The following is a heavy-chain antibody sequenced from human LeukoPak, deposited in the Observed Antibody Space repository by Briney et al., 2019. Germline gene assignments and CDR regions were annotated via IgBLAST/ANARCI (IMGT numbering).Heavy chain of an antibody. CDR2: IRYDGSNK. J-gene: IGHJ4*02. CDR1: GFTFSGYG. Sequence: QPGGSLRLSCAASGFTFSGYGMHWVRQAPGKGLEWVAFIRYDGSNKFYGDSVKGRFSISRDNSENTLYLHMNSLRAEDTAVYYCAKDINLSSCSSGWYGPGYWGQGTLVTVSS. D-gene: IGHD6-19*01. V-gene: IGHV3-30*02. CDR3: AKDINLSSCSSGWYGPGY.